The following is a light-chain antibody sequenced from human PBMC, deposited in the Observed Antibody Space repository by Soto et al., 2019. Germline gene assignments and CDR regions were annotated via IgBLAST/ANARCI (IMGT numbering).Light chain of an antibody. CDR2: DAS. CDR3: QQRSNWPPWT. J-gene: IGKJ1*01. V-gene: IGKV3-11*01. Sequence: EIVLTQSPATLSLSPGERATLSCRASQSVSSYLAWYQQKPGQAPRLLIYDASTRATGIPARFSGSGSGTDFTLTISSREHEDFAVYYCQQRSNWPPWTFGQGTKVEIK. CDR1: QSVSSY.